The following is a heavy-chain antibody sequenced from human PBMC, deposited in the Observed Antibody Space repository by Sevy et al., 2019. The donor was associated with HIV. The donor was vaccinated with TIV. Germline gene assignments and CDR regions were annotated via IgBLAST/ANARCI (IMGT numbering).Heavy chain of an antibody. CDR3: ARGLAYSGSYYAFDY. D-gene: IGHD1-26*01. CDR2: IYHSGST. V-gene: IGHV4-30-2*01. J-gene: IGHJ4*02. CDR1: GGSISSSGYS. Sequence: SETLSLTCAVSGGSISSSGYSWSWIRHPPGKGLEWIGYIYHSGSTYYNPSLKSRVTISVDRSKNQFSLKLSSVTAADTAVYYCARGLAYSGSYYAFDYWGQGTLVTVSS.